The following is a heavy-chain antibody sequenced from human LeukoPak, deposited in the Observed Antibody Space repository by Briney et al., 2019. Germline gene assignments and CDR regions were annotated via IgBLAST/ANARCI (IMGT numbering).Heavy chain of an antibody. D-gene: IGHD3-10*01. V-gene: IGHV3-23*01. CDR1: GFTFSSYG. J-gene: IGHJ4*02. CDR3: ARASITMARGELVFYFDY. CDR2: ISGSGGST. Sequence: PGGSLRPSCAASGFTFSSYGMSWVRQAPGKGLEWVSAISGSGGSTYYADSVKGRFTISRDNSKNSLYLQINSLRAEDTVVYYCARASITMARGELVFYFDYWGQGTLVTVSS.